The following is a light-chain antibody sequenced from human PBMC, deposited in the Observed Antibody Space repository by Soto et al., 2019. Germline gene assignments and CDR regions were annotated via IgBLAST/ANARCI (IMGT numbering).Light chain of an antibody. CDR2: GAS. CDR3: QQYGSSPVT. J-gene: IGKJ4*01. Sequence: EIVLTQSPGTLSLCPGERATLSCRASQSVSSSYLAWYQQKPGQAPRLLIYGASSRATGIPDRFSGSGSGTDFTLTISRLEPEDFVVYYCQQYGSSPVTFGGGTKVDI. V-gene: IGKV3-20*01. CDR1: QSVSSSY.